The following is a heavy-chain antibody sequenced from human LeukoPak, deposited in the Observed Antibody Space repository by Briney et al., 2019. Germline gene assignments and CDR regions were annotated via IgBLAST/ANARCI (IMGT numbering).Heavy chain of an antibody. J-gene: IGHJ4*02. CDR1: GGSISSYY. D-gene: IGHD6-19*01. V-gene: IGHV4-4*07. CDR3: ARYDVGWYYFDY. CDR2: IYISGSGST. Sequence: SESLSLTCTVSGGSISSYYWSWIRQPAGKGLEWIGRIYISGSGSTNYNPSLKSRVTMSVDTSKNQFSLKLGSVTAADTAVYYCARYDVGWYYFDYWGQGTLVTVSS.